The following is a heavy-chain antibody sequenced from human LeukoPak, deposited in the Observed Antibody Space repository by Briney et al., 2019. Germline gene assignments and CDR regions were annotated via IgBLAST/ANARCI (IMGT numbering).Heavy chain of an antibody. J-gene: IGHJ6*03. Sequence: SQTLSLTCTVSGASITSGDYYWSWIRQPPGTGLEWIGYIYYSGSTYYNPSLKSRVTISVDTSENQFSLKLSSVTAADTAVYYCARGLHDKHWSAFRYMDVWGKGTTVTVSS. CDR3: ARGLHDKHWSAFRYMDV. CDR1: GASITSGDYY. CDR2: IYYSGST. D-gene: IGHD3-3*01. V-gene: IGHV4-30-4*08.